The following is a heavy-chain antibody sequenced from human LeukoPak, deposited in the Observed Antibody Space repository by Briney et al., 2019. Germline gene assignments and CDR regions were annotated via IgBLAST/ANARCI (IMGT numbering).Heavy chain of an antibody. V-gene: IGHV3-48*03. CDR1: GFAFSSFE. D-gene: IGHD5-12*01. Sequence: GGSLRLSCAGSGFAFSSFEMNWVRQAPGKGLEWVSYISRSGDNVYYADSVKGRFTISRDNAKNSLYLQMNSLREEDTALYYCAKGTTINNFDYWGQGTLVTVSS. CDR3: AKGTTINNFDY. J-gene: IGHJ4*02. CDR2: ISRSGDNV.